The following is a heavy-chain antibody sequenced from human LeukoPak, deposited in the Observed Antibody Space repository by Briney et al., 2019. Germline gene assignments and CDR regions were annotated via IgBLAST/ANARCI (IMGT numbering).Heavy chain of an antibody. J-gene: IGHJ4*02. CDR2: ISYDGSNK. CDR1: GFTFSSYG. Sequence: GRSLRLSWAASGFTFSSYGMHWVRQAPGKGLEWVAVISYDGSNKYYADSVKGRFTISRDNSKNTLYLQMNSLRAEDTAVYYCAKPTSRRLGGVFDYWGQGTLVTVSS. CDR3: AKPTSRRLGGVFDY. D-gene: IGHD3-10*01. V-gene: IGHV3-30*18.